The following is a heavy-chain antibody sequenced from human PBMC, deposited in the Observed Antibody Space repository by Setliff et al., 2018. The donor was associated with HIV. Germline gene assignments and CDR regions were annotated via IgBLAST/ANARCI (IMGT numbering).Heavy chain of an antibody. V-gene: IGHV1-2*02. CDR2: INVNSGGT. J-gene: IGHJ4*02. D-gene: IGHD3-10*01. Sequence: ASVKVSCKASGYTFTSHYIHWVRQAPGQGLEWMGWINVNSGGTKYAQKFQGRVTMTRDTSISTAYMEVSSLRSDDTAVYYCAREGSPIYYFDYWSQGTLVTVSS. CDR1: GYTFTSHY. CDR3: AREGSPIYYFDY.